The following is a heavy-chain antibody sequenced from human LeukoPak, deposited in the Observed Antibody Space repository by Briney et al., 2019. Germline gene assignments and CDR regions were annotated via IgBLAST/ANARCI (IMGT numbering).Heavy chain of an antibody. J-gene: IGHJ6*02. CDR3: ARDRSLKGGYGMDV. CDR2: LWFDGSNK. V-gene: IGHV3-33*01. D-gene: IGHD3-10*01. CDR1: GFAFSSYG. Sequence: GGSLRLSCAASGFAFSSYGMHWVRQAPGKGLEWVAVLWFDGSNKYYADSLKGGFTISRDNSKNRLYLEMNSLRAEDTAVYYCARDRSLKGGYGMDVWGQGTTVTVSS.